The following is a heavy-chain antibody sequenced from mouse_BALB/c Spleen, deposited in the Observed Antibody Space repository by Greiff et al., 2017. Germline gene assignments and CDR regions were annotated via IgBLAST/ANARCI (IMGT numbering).Heavy chain of an antibody. V-gene: IGHV2-9*02. CDR1: GFSLTSYG. CDR3: ARSYGNRAMDY. CDR2: IWAGGST. Sequence: VKLVESGPGLVAPSQSLSITCTVSGFSLTSYGVHWVRQPPGKGLEWLGVIWAGGSTNYNSALMSRLSISKDNSKSQVFLKMNSLQTDDTAMYYCARSYGNRAMDYWGQGTSVTVSS. D-gene: IGHD2-10*02. J-gene: IGHJ4*01.